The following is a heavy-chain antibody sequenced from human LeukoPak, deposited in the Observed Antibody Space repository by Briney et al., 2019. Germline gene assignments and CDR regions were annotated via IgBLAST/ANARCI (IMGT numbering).Heavy chain of an antibody. CDR1: GYTFTSYG. Sequence: VSVKVSCKASGYTFTSYGISWVRQAPGQGLEWMGWMNPNSGNTGYAQKFQGRVTMTRNTSISTAYMELSSLRSEDTAVYYCARRRYYYGSGSRKGNWFDPWGQGTLVTVSS. CDR2: MNPNSGNT. D-gene: IGHD3-10*01. J-gene: IGHJ5*02. V-gene: IGHV1-8*02. CDR3: ARRRYYYGSGSRKGNWFDP.